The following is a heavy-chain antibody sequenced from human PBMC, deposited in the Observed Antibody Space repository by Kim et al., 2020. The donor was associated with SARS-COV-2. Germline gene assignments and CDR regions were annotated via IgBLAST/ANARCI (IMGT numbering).Heavy chain of an antibody. CDR3: AKVGSGSYYSWFDP. Sequence: GGSLRLSCAASGFTFSSYGMHWVRQAPGKGLEWVSVISYDGSNKYYADSVKGRFTISRDNSKNTLYLQMNSLRAEDTAVYYCAKVGSGSYYSWFDPCGQG. CDR1: GFTFSSYG. J-gene: IGHJ5*02. CDR2: ISYDGSNK. V-gene: IGHV3-30*18. D-gene: IGHD3-10*01.